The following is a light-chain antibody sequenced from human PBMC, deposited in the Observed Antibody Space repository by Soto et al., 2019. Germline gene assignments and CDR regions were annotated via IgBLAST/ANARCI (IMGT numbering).Light chain of an antibody. Sequence: ALTQPASVSGSPGQSITISCTGTSSDVGGYDYVSWYQQHPGKAPKLMIYEVSSRPSGVSNRFSGSKSGNTASLTISGLQAEDEADYYCSSYTSSSTPYVFGTGTKVTVL. CDR1: SSDVGGYDY. J-gene: IGLJ1*01. V-gene: IGLV2-14*01. CDR3: SSYTSSSTPYV. CDR2: EVS.